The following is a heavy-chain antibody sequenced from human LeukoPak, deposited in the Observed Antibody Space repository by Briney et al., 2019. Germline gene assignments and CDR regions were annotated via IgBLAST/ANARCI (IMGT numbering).Heavy chain of an antibody. CDR1: GGTFSSYG. J-gene: IGHJ4*02. V-gene: IGHV1-2*04. CDR2: INPDSGDT. D-gene: IGHD3-10*01. CDR3: ARVGYYYGAGSHFKALDS. Sequence: GASVKVSCKASGGTFSSYGISWVRQAPGQGLEWMGWINPDSGDTNYEQKFQDWVTMTRDTSVNTVYMELSSLKSDDTAVYYCARVGYYYGAGSHFKALDSWGQGTLVIVSS.